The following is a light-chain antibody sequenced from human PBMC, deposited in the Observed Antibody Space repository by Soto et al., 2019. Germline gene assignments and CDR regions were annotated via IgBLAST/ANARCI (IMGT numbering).Light chain of an antibody. CDR2: EVS. Sequence: QSALTQPASVSGSPGQSITISCTGTSSDVGGYDSVSWYQQHPGKAPKLIIYEVSNRPSGVSNRFSGSKSGNTASLTISGLQAEDEADYYCSSYTGSSTLVFGGGTKLTVL. CDR1: SSDVGGYDS. CDR3: SSYTGSSTLV. V-gene: IGLV2-14*01. J-gene: IGLJ2*01.